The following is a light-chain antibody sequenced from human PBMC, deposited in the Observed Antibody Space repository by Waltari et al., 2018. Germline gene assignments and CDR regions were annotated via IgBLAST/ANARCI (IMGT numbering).Light chain of an antibody. CDR2: KIS. CDR3: MQATHWPYT. J-gene: IGKJ2*01. CDR1: QSLVFSDGNIY. V-gene: IGKV2-30*01. Sequence: DAVLTQSPLSLPVTLGQPASISCRSSQSLVFSDGNIYLNWFQQRPGQSPRRLIYKISNRDSGVPDRFSGSGSGTDFTLKISRVEAKDVGGVYYCMQATHWPYTFGQGTKLEIK.